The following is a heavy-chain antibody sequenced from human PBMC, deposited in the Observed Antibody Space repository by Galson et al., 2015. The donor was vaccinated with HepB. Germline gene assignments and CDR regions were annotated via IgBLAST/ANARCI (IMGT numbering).Heavy chain of an antibody. J-gene: IGHJ4*02. CDR2: SDPSDSYT. D-gene: IGHD6-19*01. Sequence: QSGAEVKKPGESLRISCKGSGYSFTSYWISWVRQMPGKGLEWMGRSDPSDSYTNYSPSFQGHVTISADKSISTAYLQWSSPKASDTAMYYCAIIPGYSSGWSKFFDYWGQGTLVTVSS. V-gene: IGHV5-10-1*01. CDR1: GYSFTSYW. CDR3: AIIPGYSSGWSKFFDY.